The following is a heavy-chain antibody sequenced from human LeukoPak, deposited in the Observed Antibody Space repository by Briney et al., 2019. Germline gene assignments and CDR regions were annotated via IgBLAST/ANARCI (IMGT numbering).Heavy chain of an antibody. CDR2: INAGNGNT. J-gene: IGHJ3*02. CDR1: GYTFTSYA. Sequence: ASVKVSCKASGYTFTSYAMHWVRQAPGQRLEWMGWINAGNGNTKYSQKFQGRVTITRDTSASTAYMELSSLRSEDTAVYYCARAHYDILTGREDAFDIWGQGTMVTVSS. D-gene: IGHD3-9*01. V-gene: IGHV1-3*01. CDR3: ARAHYDILTGREDAFDI.